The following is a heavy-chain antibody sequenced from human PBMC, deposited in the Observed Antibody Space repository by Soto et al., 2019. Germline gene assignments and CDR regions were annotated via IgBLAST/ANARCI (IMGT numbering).Heavy chain of an antibody. J-gene: IGHJ6*02. CDR1: GGSFSGYY. V-gene: IGHV4-34*01. Sequence: SETLSLTCAVHGGSFSGYYWSWIRQPPGKGLEWIGEINHSGSTNYNPSLKSRVTISVDTSKNQFSLKLSSVTAADTAVYYCARGPFGPRYYYYYYGMDVWGQGTTVTVSS. D-gene: IGHD3-16*01. CDR2: INHSGST. CDR3: ARGPFGPRYYYYYYGMDV.